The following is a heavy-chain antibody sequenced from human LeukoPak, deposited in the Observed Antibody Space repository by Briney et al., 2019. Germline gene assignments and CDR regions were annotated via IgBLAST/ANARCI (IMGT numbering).Heavy chain of an antibody. V-gene: IGHV3-23*01. Sequence: PGGTLRLSCAASGFTFSSYGMSWVRQAPGKGLEWVSVISGSGGRTYHADSVKGRLTISRDNSKNTLYLQMGSLRAEDMAVYYCARDALVATAYYYYYYMDVWGKGTTVTVSS. CDR3: ARDALVATAYYYYYYMDV. CDR1: GFTFSSYG. CDR2: ISGSGGRT. J-gene: IGHJ6*03. D-gene: IGHD5-12*01.